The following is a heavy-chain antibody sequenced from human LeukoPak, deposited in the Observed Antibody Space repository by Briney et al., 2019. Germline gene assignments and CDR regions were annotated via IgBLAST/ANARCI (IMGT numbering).Heavy chain of an antibody. V-gene: IGHV1-69*06. J-gene: IGHJ6*03. CDR1: GGTFSSYA. CDR3: ARAGSYYGSGRNYYYYYMDV. D-gene: IGHD3-10*01. CDR2: IIPIFGTA. Sequence: SVKVSCKASGGTFSSYAISWVRQAPGQGLEWMGGIIPIFGTANYAQKFQGTVTITADKSTSTAYMEMSSLRSEDTAVYYCARAGSYYGSGRNYYYYYMDVWGKGTTVTVSS.